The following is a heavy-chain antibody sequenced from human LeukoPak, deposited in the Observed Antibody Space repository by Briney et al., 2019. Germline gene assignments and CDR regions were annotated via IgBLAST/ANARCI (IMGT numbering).Heavy chain of an antibody. CDR1: GFTFTNYA. Sequence: GGSLRLSCVASGFTFTNYAMSWVRQTPGKGLEWVSFISGSGSSTYYADSVRGRFTISRDNSKNALYLLMNSLRVEDTAVYYCARGRPHGNDYWGQGTLVTVSS. CDR3: ARGRPHGNDY. V-gene: IGHV3-23*01. D-gene: IGHD4-23*01. J-gene: IGHJ4*02. CDR2: ISGSGSST.